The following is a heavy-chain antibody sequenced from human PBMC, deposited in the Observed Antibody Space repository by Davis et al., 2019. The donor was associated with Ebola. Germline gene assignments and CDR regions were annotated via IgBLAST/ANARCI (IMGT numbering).Heavy chain of an antibody. D-gene: IGHD5-24*01. V-gene: IGHV1-69*04. J-gene: IGHJ3*02. CDR3: ARGKDGYLLEDAFDI. Sequence: SVKVSCKASGGTFSSYAIGWVRQAPGQGLEWMGRIIPILGIANYAQKFQGRVTITADKSTSTAYMELSSLRSEDTAVYYCARGKDGYLLEDAFDIWGQGTMVTVSS. CDR1: GGTFSSYA. CDR2: IIPILGIA.